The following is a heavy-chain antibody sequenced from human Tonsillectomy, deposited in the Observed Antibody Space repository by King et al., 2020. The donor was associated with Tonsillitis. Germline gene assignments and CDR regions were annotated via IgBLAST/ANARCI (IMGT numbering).Heavy chain of an antibody. D-gene: IGHD4-17*01. CDR1: GFTFSSYE. CDR3: ASEGSYGDYGARYYYYMDV. V-gene: IGHV3-48*03. CDR2: ISSSGSTI. J-gene: IGHJ6*03. Sequence: VQLVESGGGLVQPGGSLRLSCAASGFTFSSYEMNWVRQAPGKGLEWVSYISSSGSTIYYADSVKGRFTISRDNAKNSLYLQMNSLRAEDTAVYYCASEGSYGDYGARYYYYMDVWGKGTTVTVSS.